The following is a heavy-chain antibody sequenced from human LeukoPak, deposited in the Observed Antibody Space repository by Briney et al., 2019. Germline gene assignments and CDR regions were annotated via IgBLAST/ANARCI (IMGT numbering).Heavy chain of an antibody. Sequence: SETLSLTCTVSGGSISSFYWSWIRQPPEKGLEWIGYIYYSGSTKYNPSLKSRVTISVDTSKNQVSLKLSSVTAADTAVYYCASGNYYFDYWGQGTLVTVPS. CDR3: ASGNYYFDY. CDR1: GGSISSFY. J-gene: IGHJ4*02. V-gene: IGHV4-59*01. CDR2: IYYSGST. D-gene: IGHD1-7*01.